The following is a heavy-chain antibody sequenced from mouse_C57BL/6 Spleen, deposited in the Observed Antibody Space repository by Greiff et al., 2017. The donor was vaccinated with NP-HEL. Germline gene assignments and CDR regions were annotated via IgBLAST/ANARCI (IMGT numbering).Heavy chain of an antibody. J-gene: IGHJ1*03. Sequence: VQLQQSGPELVKPGASVKIPCKASGYTFTDYNMDWVKQSHGKSLEWIGDINPNNGGTIYNQKFKGKATLTVDKSSSTAYMELRSLTSEDTAVYYCARLGGSSSYWYFDVWGTGTTVTVSS. CDR3: ARLGGSSSYWYFDV. CDR2: INPNNGGT. V-gene: IGHV1-18*01. CDR1: GYTFTDYN. D-gene: IGHD1-1*01.